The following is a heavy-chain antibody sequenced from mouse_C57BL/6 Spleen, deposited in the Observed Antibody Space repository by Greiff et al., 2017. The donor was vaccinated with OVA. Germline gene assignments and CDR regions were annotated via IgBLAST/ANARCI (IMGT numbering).Heavy chain of an antibody. J-gene: IGHJ2*01. D-gene: IGHD6-1*01. CDR1: GYNFTSYW. V-gene: IGHV1-55*01. CDR3: ARSRAYYCDY. Sequence: VQLQQPGAELVKPGASVKMSCKASGYNFTSYWITWVKQRPGQGLEWIGYIYPGSGSTNYTEKFKCKATLTINTSSSSAYMQLSSRTSKDSAVYYCARSRAYYCDYWSQGTTLTVSS. CDR2: IYPGSGST.